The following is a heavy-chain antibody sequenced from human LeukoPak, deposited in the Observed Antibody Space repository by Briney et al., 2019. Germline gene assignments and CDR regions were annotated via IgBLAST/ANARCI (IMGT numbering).Heavy chain of an antibody. CDR3: ARGDDILTGYRSVTFDY. J-gene: IGHJ4*02. CDR1: GGSISSYY. CDR2: IYYSGST. V-gene: IGHV4-59*08. Sequence: SETLSLTCTVSGGSISSYYWSWIRQPPGKGLEWIGYIYYSGSTNYNPSLKSRVTISVDTSKNQFSLKLSSVTAAGTAVYYCARGDDILTGYRSVTFDYWGQGTLVTVSS. D-gene: IGHD3-9*01.